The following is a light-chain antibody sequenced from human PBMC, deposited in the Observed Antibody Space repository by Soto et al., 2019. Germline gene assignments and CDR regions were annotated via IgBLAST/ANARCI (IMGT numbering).Light chain of an antibody. J-gene: IGKJ4*01. V-gene: IGKV3-11*01. Sequence: EIVLTQSPATLSLSPGERATISCRASQTINSYLGWYQQKPGQAPRLLIYNASNRDTGIPARFSGSGSGTDFTLTINSLEPEDFAVYYCQQRSSWPLTFGGGTKVEIK. CDR1: QTINSY. CDR2: NAS. CDR3: QQRSSWPLT.